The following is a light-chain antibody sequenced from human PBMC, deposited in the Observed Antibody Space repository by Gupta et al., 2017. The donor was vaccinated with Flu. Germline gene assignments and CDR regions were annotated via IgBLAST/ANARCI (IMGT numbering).Light chain of an antibody. J-gene: IGLJ1*01. CDR2: VNS. Sequence: SSLLSQPPSVSVAPGRTATITCGGDNIASKSVHWYPQKPGQAPELVVFVNSDRPSGISVRFSGSNSGNTATLTISGVEAGEEADYYCQVCDNRSRSSYVFGPGTKVTV. CDR3: QVCDNRSRSSYV. CDR1: NIASKS. V-gene: IGLV3-21*02.